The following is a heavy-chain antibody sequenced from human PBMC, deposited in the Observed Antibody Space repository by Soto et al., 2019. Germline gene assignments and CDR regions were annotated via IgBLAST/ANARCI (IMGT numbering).Heavy chain of an antibody. CDR2: IYPGDSDT. CDR3: ARHYYGSGSYSTGYYYYGMDV. J-gene: IGHJ6*02. CDR1: GYSFTRYW. V-gene: IGHV5-51*01. Sequence: GESLKISCKGSGYSFTRYWIGWVRQMPGKGLEWMGIIYPGDSDTRYSPSFQGQVTISADKSISTAYLQWSSLKASDTAMYYCARHYYGSGSYSTGYYYYGMDVWGQGTTVTVSS. D-gene: IGHD3-10*01.